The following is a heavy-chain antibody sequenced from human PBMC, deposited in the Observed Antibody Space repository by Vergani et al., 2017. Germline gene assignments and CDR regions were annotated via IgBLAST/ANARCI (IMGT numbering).Heavy chain of an antibody. Sequence: QVHLVESGGGVVQPGRSLRLSCAASGFTFNQYGMHWVRQAPGKGLEWVAVTWYDGNNKQYADSVKGRFTISRDNSKSTMYLQMNSLRDEDTGVYYCARDLRLLYNRFDPWGQGTVVTVSS. D-gene: IGHD1-14*01. CDR2: TWYDGNNK. V-gene: IGHV3-33*01. CDR3: ARDLRLLYNRFDP. J-gene: IGHJ5*02. CDR1: GFTFNQYG.